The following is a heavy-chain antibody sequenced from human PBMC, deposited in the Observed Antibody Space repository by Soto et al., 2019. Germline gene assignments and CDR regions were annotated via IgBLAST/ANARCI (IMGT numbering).Heavy chain of an antibody. CDR1: GFTFSSYG. V-gene: IGHV3-30*18. J-gene: IGHJ4*02. D-gene: IGHD1-26*01. Sequence: GSLGLSCAGSGFTFSSYGIHGVRQAAGKGLEWVALISYDGGNEKYTESVKDRFTISRDDSHNVAYLQMSSLRTEDTAMYYCAKDRYSGTYPTDFDYWGQGSLVTVSS. CDR2: ISYDGGNE. CDR3: AKDRYSGTYPTDFDY.